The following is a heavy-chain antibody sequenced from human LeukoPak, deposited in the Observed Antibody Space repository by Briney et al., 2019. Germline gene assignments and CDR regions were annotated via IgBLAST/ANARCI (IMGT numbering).Heavy chain of an antibody. J-gene: IGHJ3*02. CDR3: ARRPQLVTGIRTSRNDAFDI. Sequence: SETLSLTCTVSVGSISSYYWSWIRQPPGKGLECIGYIYYSGSTNYNPSLKSRVTISVDTSNNQFSLKLSSVTAADTAVYYCARRPQLVTGIRTSRNDAFDIWGQGTIVTVSS. V-gene: IGHV4-59*08. CDR2: IYYSGST. D-gene: IGHD2-21*02. CDR1: VGSISSYY.